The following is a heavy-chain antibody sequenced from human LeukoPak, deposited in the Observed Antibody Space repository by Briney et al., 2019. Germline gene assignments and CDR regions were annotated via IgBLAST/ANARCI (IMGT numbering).Heavy chain of an antibody. CDR1: GYTFTSYD. D-gene: IGHD4-23*01. V-gene: IGHV1-8*01. CDR2: MNPSSGNT. Sequence: GASVKVSCKASGYTFTSYDINWVRQATGQGLEWMGWMNPSSGNTGYAQKFQGRVTMTRNTSISTAYMELSRLRSDDTAVYYCARDGGNSGFDWFDPWGQGTLVTVSS. J-gene: IGHJ5*02. CDR3: ARDGGNSGFDWFDP.